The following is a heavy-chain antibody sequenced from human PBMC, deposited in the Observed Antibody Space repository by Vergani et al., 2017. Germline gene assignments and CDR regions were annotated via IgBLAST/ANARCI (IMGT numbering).Heavy chain of an antibody. CDR2: IYYSGST. J-gene: IGHJ4*02. CDR1: GGSFSGYY. V-gene: IGHV4-34*01. Sequence: QVQLQQWGAGLLKPSETLSLTCAVYGGSFSGYYWGWIRQPPGKGLEWIGSIYYSGSTYYNPSLKSRVTISVDTSKNQFSLKLSSVTAADTAVYYCGYYYDSSGPFDYWGQGTLVTVSS. D-gene: IGHD3-22*01. CDR3: GYYYDSSGPFDY.